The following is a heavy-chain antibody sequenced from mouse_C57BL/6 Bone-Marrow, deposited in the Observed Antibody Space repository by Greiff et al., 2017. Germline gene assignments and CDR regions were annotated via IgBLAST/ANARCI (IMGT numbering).Heavy chain of an antibody. J-gene: IGHJ4*01. CDR2: INPYNGGT. V-gene: IGHV1-19*01. Sequence: EVQLQQSGPVLVKPGASVKMSCKASGYTFTDYYMNWVKQSHGKSLEWIGVINPYNGGTSYNQKFKGKATLTVDKSSSTAYMELNSLTSEDSAVYYCAGWTLYYAMDYWGQGTSVTVSS. CDR1: GYTFTDYY. CDR3: AGWTLYYAMDY.